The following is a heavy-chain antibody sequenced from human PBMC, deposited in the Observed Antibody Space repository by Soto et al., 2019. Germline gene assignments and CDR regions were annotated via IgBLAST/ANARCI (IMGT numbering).Heavy chain of an antibody. V-gene: IGHV4-30-4*01. D-gene: IGHD3-3*01. CDR3: ARGRFLEWLRIDAFDI. Sequence: SETLSLTCTVSGGSISSGDYYWSWIRQPPGKGLEWIGYIYYSGSTYYNPSLKSRVTISVDTSKNQFSLKLSSVTAADTAVYYCARGRFLEWLRIDAFDIWGQGTMVTVSS. J-gene: IGHJ3*02. CDR2: IYYSGST. CDR1: GGSISSGDYY.